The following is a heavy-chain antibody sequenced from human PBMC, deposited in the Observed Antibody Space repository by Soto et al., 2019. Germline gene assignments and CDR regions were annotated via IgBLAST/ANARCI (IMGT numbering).Heavy chain of an antibody. Sequence: QVQLVQSGAEVKKPGASVKVSCKASGYTFNRYDINWVRQAPGQGLEWMGYISTYFGNTNYGQKFQGRVTMTTDTSTNTAYMELRSLRSDDTAMYYCTKDASFTEWGQGTLVTVSS. D-gene: IGHD3-16*01. J-gene: IGHJ4*02. CDR1: GYTFNRYD. CDR2: ISTYFGNT. CDR3: TKDASFTE. V-gene: IGHV1-18*01.